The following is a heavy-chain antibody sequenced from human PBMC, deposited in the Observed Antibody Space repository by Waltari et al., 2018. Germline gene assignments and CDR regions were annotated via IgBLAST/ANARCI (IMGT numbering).Heavy chain of an antibody. D-gene: IGHD6-19*01. CDR2: IYYSGST. Sequence: QVQLQESGPGLVKPSETLSLTCTVSGDSVSSGSYYWSWIRQPPGKGLEWIGYIYYSGSTNYNPALKSRVTISVDTSKNQFSLKLSSVTAADTAVYYCARGPGLGYWGQGTLVTVSS. V-gene: IGHV4-61*01. J-gene: IGHJ4*02. CDR1: GDSVSSGSYY. CDR3: ARGPGLGY.